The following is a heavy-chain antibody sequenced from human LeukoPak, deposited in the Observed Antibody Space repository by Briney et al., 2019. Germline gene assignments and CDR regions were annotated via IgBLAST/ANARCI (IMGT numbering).Heavy chain of an antibody. CDR2: IIPIFGTA. CDR1: GGTFSSYA. J-gene: IGHJ6*02. V-gene: IGHV1-69*13. D-gene: IGHD2-15*01. CDR3: ARGELGYCSGGSCRPTYYYYGMDV. Sequence: ASVKVSCKASGGTFSSYAISWVRQAPGQGLEWMGGIIPIFGTANYAQKFQGRVTITADESTSTAYMELSSLRSEDTAVYYYARGELGYCSGGSCRPTYYYYGMDVWGQGTTVTVSS.